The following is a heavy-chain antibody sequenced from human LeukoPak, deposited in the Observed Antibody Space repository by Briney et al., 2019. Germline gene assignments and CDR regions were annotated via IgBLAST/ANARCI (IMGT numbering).Heavy chain of an antibody. CDR3: AKDGDIVVVPAAYYFDY. CDR1: GFTFSSYG. D-gene: IGHD2-2*01. CDR2: ISYDGSNK. V-gene: IGHV3-30*18. Sequence: PGGSLRLSCAASGFTFSSYGMHWVRQAPGKGLEWVAVISYDGSNKYYADSVKGRFTISRDNSKNTLYLQVNSLRAEDTAVYYCAKDGDIVVVPAAYYFDYWGRGTLVTVSS. J-gene: IGHJ4*02.